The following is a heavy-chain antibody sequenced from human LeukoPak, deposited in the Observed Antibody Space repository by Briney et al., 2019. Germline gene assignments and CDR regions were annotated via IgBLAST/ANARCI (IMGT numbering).Heavy chain of an antibody. V-gene: IGHV4-4*08. CDR3: ATSPVTTWWFDP. Sequence: SETLSLTCAVYGGSFSGYYWSWIRQPPGKGLEWIGRMYSSGTTNYNPSLKSRVTISVDTSKNQFSLKLSSVTASDTAVYYCATSPVTTWWFDPWGQGTLVTVSS. J-gene: IGHJ5*02. D-gene: IGHD4-17*01. CDR1: GGSFSGYY. CDR2: MYSSGTT.